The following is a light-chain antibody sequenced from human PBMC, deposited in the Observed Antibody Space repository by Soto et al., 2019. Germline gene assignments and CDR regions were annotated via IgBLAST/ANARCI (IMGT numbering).Light chain of an antibody. CDR3: QQYNNWPMYT. J-gene: IGKJ2*01. CDR1: QSVSSN. CDR2: GAS. V-gene: IGKV3-15*01. Sequence: EIVMTQSPATLSVSPGERATLSCRASQSVSSNLAWYQQKPGQAPRLLIYGASTRATGIPARFSGSGSGTEFTLTISSLQSEDFAVYYVQQYNNWPMYTFGQGTKLEIK.